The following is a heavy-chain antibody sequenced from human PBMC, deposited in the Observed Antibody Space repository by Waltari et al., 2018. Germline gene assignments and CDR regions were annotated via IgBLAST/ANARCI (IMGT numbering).Heavy chain of an antibody. CDR2: ISAYNGNT. J-gene: IGHJ4*02. CDR1: GYTFTSYG. Sequence: QVQLVQSGAEVKKPGASVKVSCKASGYTFTSYGISWVRQAPGQGLEWMGWISAYNGNTNDAQRLQGRVTMTTDTSASTAYMERRSLRSDYTAVYYCARDQPRWFGPYEGPFDYWGQGTLVTVSS. V-gene: IGHV1-18*01. D-gene: IGHD3-10*01. CDR3: ARDQPRWFGPYEGPFDY.